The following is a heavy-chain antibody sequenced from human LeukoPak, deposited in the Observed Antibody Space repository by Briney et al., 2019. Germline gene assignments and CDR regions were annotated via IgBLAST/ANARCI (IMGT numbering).Heavy chain of an antibody. V-gene: IGHV1-69*04. Sequence: SVTVSFKASGGTFISYAISWVRQAPGQGLEWMGRIIPILGIANYAQKFQGRVTITADKSTSTAYMELSSLRSEDTAVYYCARDDMDLSGSYYVLYWFDPWGQGTLVTVSS. CDR1: GGTFISYA. D-gene: IGHD1-26*01. CDR3: ARDDMDLSGSYYVLYWFDP. CDR2: IIPILGIA. J-gene: IGHJ5*02.